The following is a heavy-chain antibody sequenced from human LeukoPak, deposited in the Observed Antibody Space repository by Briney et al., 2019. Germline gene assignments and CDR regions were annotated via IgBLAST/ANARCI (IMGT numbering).Heavy chain of an antibody. D-gene: IGHD2-15*01. CDR2: IYYSGST. V-gene: IGHV4-39*07. CDR1: GGSITSSSYY. Sequence: NPSETLSLTCTVSGGSITSSSYYWGWIRQPPGKGLEWIGSIYYSGSTYYNPSLKSRVTISVDTSKNQFSLKLSSVTAADTAVYYCARLYCSGDSCYSGGGNWFDPWGQGTLVTVSS. J-gene: IGHJ5*02. CDR3: ARLYCSGDSCYSGGGNWFDP.